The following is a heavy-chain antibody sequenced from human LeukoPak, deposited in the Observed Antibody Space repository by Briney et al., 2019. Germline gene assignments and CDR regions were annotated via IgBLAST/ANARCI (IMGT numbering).Heavy chain of an antibody. CDR1: GGSISRSDHY. Sequence: PSQTLSLTCSVSGGSISRSDHYWSWIRQPPGKGLEWIGNIYYNGITYYNPSLKSRVTMSVDTSQNQFSLKLSSVTATDTAVYYCARGDGGRSTVPIYWFDSWGQGTLVTVSS. D-gene: IGHD4-17*01. CDR2: IYYNGIT. J-gene: IGHJ5*01. V-gene: IGHV4-30-4*01. CDR3: ARGDGGRSTVPIYWFDS.